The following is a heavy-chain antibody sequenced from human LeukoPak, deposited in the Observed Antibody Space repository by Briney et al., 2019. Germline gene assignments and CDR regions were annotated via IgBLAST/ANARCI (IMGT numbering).Heavy chain of an antibody. CDR3: AKVRWRKIVPAANQESDY. Sequence: PGRSLRLSCAASGFTFDDYAMHWVRQAPGKGLEWVSGIPWSSCSIDYADSVKGRFTISRDNAKNSLYLQMNSLRAEDTAVYYCAKVRWRKIVPAANQESDYWGQGTLVTVSS. J-gene: IGHJ4*02. CDR1: GFTFDDYA. CDR2: IPWSSCSI. V-gene: IGHV3-9*01. D-gene: IGHD2-2*01.